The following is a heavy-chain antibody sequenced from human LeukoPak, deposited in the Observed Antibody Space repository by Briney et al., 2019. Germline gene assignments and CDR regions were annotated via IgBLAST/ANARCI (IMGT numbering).Heavy chain of an antibody. D-gene: IGHD6-19*01. Sequence: ASVKVSCKASGYTFTSYGISWVRQAPGQGLEWMGWISAYNGNTNYAQKLQGRVTMTTDTSTNTAYMELRSLRSDDTAVYYCARDPMVKARIAVAGTRGDYWGQGTLVTVSS. CDR2: ISAYNGNT. CDR3: ARDPMVKARIAVAGTRGDY. V-gene: IGHV1-18*01. J-gene: IGHJ4*02. CDR1: GYTFTSYG.